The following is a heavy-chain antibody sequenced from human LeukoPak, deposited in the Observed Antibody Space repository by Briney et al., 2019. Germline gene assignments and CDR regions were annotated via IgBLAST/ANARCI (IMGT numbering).Heavy chain of an antibody. CDR3: ARGGRNDLRSWFDP. J-gene: IGHJ5*02. D-gene: IGHD1-14*01. V-gene: IGHV3-21*01. CDR2: MSSSSLKYT. Sequence: PGGSLRLSCAASGFTFSSYAMSWVRQAPGKGLEWVAHMSSSSLKYTRYAESVKGRFTISRDNAKNTVYLEMDSLTTNDTALYYCARGGRNDLRSWFDPWGQGTLVTVSS. CDR1: GFTFSSYA.